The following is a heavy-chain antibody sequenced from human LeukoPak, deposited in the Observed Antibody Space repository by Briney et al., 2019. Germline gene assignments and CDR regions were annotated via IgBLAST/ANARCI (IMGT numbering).Heavy chain of an antibody. CDR1: GFIVSSSS. CDR3: ARGRHWFDP. CDR2: ISGSDGVT. Sequence: GGSLRLSCAASGFIVSSSSMSWVRQAPGQGPEWVSAISGSDGVTYYALSVMGRFTISRDNSKNTLYLQLNSLRAEDTALYYCARGRHWFDPWGQGTLVTVSS. J-gene: IGHJ5*02. V-gene: IGHV3-23*01.